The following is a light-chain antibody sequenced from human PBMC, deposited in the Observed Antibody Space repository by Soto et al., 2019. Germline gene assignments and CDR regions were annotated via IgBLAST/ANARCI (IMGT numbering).Light chain of an antibody. Sequence: VWMQSPDTLSLSPGETAPLSCRVSQSVDRYVAWYQQKVGQAPRLLIYGASSRAAGIPDRFSGSGSGTDFTLTISRLEPEELAVYYCQQYCTSPETFGQGTKVDIK. CDR1: QSVDRY. CDR3: QQYCTSPET. V-gene: IGKV3-20*01. CDR2: GAS. J-gene: IGKJ1*01.